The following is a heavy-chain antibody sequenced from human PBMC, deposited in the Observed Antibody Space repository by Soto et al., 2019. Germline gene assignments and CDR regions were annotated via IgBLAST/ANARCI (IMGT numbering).Heavy chain of an antibody. CDR3: AREDILGARSFDY. J-gene: IGHJ4*02. CDR1: GLTVSSYS. CDR2: ISSGSKTI. Sequence: GSLRLSCVAFGLTVSSYSVNWVRKDPGKGLEWVSYISSGSKTIYYADSVKGRFTVSRDNAKNSQFLQMNSLRDDDTAVYYCAREDILGARSFDYWGRGTLVTVSS. D-gene: IGHD1-26*01. V-gene: IGHV3-48*02.